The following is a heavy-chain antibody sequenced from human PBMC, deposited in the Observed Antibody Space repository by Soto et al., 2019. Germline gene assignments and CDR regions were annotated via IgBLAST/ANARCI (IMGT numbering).Heavy chain of an antibody. Sequence: EVQLVESGGGLVQPGGSLRLSCAASGFTFSSYWMHWVHQAPGKGLVWVSRINSDGSSTSYADSVKGRFTISRDNAKNTLYRQMSSLRAEDTAGYYSARAPYIRSWYSVHGLDYWGQGTLVTVSS. D-gene: IGHD6-13*01. V-gene: IGHV3-74*01. J-gene: IGHJ4*02. CDR3: ARAPYIRSWYSVHGLDY. CDR1: GFTFSSYW. CDR2: INSDGSST.